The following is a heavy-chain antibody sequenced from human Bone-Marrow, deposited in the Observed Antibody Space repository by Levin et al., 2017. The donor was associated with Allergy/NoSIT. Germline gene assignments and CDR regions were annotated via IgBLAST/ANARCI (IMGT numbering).Heavy chain of an antibody. D-gene: IGHD3-10*02. J-gene: IGHJ4*02. V-gene: IGHV3-53*01. CDR2: IYSVGST. CDR3: ARNVPVTDLGY. Sequence: GASVKVSCAASGFTVNNNYMTWVRQAPGKGLEWVSLIYSVGSTYYADSVKGRFTISRDSSKNTVYLQMNNLRAEDTAVYYCARNVPVTDLGYWGQGTLVTVSS. CDR1: GFTVNNNY.